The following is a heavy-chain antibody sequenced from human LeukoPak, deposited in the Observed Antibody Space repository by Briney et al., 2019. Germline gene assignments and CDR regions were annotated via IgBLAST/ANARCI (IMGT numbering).Heavy chain of an antibody. Sequence: PGGSLRLSCAASGFTFSSYAMSWVRQAPGKGLEWVSAISGSGGSTYYADSVKGRFTISRDNSKNTLYLQMNSLRAEDTAVYYCGGYYPRLYYYGMDVWGQGTTVTVSS. V-gene: IGHV3-23*01. CDR2: ISGSGGST. J-gene: IGHJ6*02. CDR1: GFTFSSYA. D-gene: IGHD3-22*01. CDR3: GGYYPRLYYYGMDV.